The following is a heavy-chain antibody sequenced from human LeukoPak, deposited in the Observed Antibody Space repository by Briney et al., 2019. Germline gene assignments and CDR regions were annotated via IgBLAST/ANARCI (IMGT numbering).Heavy chain of an antibody. J-gene: IGHJ4*02. CDR3: VRGRLTTDY. Sequence: GGSLRLSCAASGFTFSDYWMTWVRQSPGKGREWVANIKQDGSEKNYVDSVKGRFTISRDNAKNSLYLQMNSLRAEDTAVYYCVRGRLTTDYWGQGTLVTVSS. D-gene: IGHD1-1*01. V-gene: IGHV3-7*05. CDR1: GFTFSDYW. CDR2: IKQDGSEK.